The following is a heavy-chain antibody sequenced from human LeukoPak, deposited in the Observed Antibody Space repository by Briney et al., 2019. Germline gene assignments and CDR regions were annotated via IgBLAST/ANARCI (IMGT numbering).Heavy chain of an antibody. CDR2: ISSNGGST. V-gene: IGHV3-64*04. J-gene: IGHJ4*02. D-gene: IGHD1-26*01. CDR1: GFTFSSYA. Sequence: GGSLRLSCSASGFTFSSYAMHWVRQAPGKGLEYVSAISSNGGSTYYADSVKGRFTISRDNAKNSLYLQMNSLRDEDTAVYYCARGIVGAYHYFDYWGQGTLVTVSS. CDR3: ARGIVGAYHYFDY.